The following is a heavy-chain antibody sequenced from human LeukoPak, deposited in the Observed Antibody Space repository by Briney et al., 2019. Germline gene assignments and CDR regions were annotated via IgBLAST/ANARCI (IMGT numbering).Heavy chain of an antibody. Sequence: PGGSLRLSCAASGFTVSSNYMSWVRQAPGKELEWVSSISVNSDYIYYGDSMKGRFTVSRDNAKNSLYLQMSSLRAEDTAVYYCARVHCSGGGCYQRNDGLEIWGQGTMVTVSS. CDR2: ISVNSDYI. D-gene: IGHD2-15*01. V-gene: IGHV3-21*01. J-gene: IGHJ3*02. CDR1: GFTVSSNY. CDR3: ARVHCSGGGCYQRNDGLEI.